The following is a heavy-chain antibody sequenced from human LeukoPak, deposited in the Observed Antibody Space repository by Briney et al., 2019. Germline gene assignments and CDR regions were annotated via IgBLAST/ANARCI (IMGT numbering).Heavy chain of an antibody. D-gene: IGHD2-2*02. V-gene: IGHV1-8*01. CDR3: ARGLPFSKGSCYTP. J-gene: IGHJ5*02. CDR1: GYTFTSYD. CDR2: MNPNSGNT. Sequence: ASVKVSCKASGYTFTSYDINWVRQATGQGLEWMGWMNPNSGNTGYAQKFQGRGTMTRNTSISTAYMELSSLRSEDTAVYYCARGLPFSKGSCYTPWGQGTLVTVSS.